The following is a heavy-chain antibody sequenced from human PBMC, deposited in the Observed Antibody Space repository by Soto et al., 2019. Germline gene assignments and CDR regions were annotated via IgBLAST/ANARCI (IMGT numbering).Heavy chain of an antibody. J-gene: IGHJ4*02. CDR2: INHSGST. V-gene: IGHV4-34*01. CDR3: ARAAMVRGDY. Sequence: QVQLQQWGAGLLKPSETLSLTCAVYGGSFSGYYWSWIRQPPGKGLEWIGEINHSGSTNYNPSLKSRVTISVDTSKNQFSLKLSSVTAADTAVYYCARAAMVRGDYWGQGTLVTVSS. D-gene: IGHD3-10*01. CDR1: GGSFSGYY.